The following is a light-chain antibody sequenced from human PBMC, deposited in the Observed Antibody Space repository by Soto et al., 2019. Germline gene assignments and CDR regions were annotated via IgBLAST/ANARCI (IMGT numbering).Light chain of an antibody. Sequence: EIVLSQSPATLSLSPGERATLSCRASQSVSSYLAWNQQKPGQAPRLLIYDASNRATGTPARFSGSGSGTDFSLTIRRLEPDDFAVYYCQKYGNFWTFGQGTKVDI. V-gene: IGKV3-11*01. CDR2: DAS. J-gene: IGKJ1*01. CDR1: QSVSSY. CDR3: QKYGNFWT.